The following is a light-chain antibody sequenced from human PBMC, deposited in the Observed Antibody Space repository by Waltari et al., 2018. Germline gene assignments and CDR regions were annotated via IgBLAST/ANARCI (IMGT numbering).Light chain of an antibody. J-gene: IGKJ4*01. CDR2: GAS. CDR3: QQYNNWPPELT. CDR1: QSVSSN. V-gene: IGKV3-15*01. Sequence: EIVMTQSPATLSVSPGERATLSCTATQSVSSNLAWYQQQPGQAPSLLIYGASTRATGFPARFSGSGSGTEFTLTISSLQSEDFAVYYCQQYNNWPPELTFGGGTKVEIK.